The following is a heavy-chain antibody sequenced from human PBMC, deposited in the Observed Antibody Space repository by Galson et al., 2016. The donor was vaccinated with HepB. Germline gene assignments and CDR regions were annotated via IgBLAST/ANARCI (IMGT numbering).Heavy chain of an antibody. CDR3: ARSGLGYCTDGSCFIDN. CDR2: IYPGDSDT. V-gene: IGHV5-51*01. CDR1: GYSFTSYW. D-gene: IGHD2-15*01. Sequence: QSGAEVKKPGESLKISCKGSGYSFTSYWIGWVRQMPGKGLEWMGMIYPGDSDTRYSPSLPGQVTIPADKSISTAYLQWSSLEASDTAMYYCARSGLGYCTDGSCFIDNWGQGTLVTVSS. J-gene: IGHJ4*02.